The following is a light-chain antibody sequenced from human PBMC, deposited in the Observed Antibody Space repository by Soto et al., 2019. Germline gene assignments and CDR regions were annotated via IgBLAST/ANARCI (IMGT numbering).Light chain of an antibody. CDR1: SSNIGNNY. CDR2: ENN. CDR3: GTWDNSLSAVV. J-gene: IGLJ2*01. V-gene: IGLV1-51*02. Sequence: QSVLTQPPSVSAAPGQKVTISCSGSSSNIGNNYVSWYQQLPGTAPKLLIYENNKRPSGIPDRFSGSKSGTSATLGITGLQTGDEADYYCGTWDNSLSAVVFGGGTKLNVL.